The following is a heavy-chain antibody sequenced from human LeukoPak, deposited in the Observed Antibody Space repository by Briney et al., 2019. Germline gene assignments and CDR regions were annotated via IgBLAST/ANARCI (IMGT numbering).Heavy chain of an antibody. J-gene: IGHJ4*02. CDR2: ISGSGGST. V-gene: IGHV3-23*01. CDR3: AKDLSSGSRRAY. CDR1: GFTFSSYA. D-gene: IGHD6-19*01. Sequence: GGSLRLSCAASGFTFSSYAMSWVRQAPGKGLGWVSTISGSGGSTHYADSVKGRFTISRDNAKNSLYLQMNSLRAEDTGVYYCAKDLSSGSRRAYWGQGTLVTVSS.